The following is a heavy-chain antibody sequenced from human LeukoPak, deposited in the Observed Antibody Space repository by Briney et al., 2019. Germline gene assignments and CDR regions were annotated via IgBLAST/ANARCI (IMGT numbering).Heavy chain of an antibody. V-gene: IGHV3-53*01. CDR3: ARDQATSGGGLDS. Sequence: GGSLRLSCAASGFTVSGTHMSWVRQAPGKGLEWVSAIYTGGTTYYSDSVEGRFTISRDKSKNTLYPQMDSLRVEDTAVYYCARDQATSGGGLDSWGQGTLVTVSS. J-gene: IGHJ4*02. CDR2: IYTGGTT. CDR1: GFTVSGTH. D-gene: IGHD3-16*01.